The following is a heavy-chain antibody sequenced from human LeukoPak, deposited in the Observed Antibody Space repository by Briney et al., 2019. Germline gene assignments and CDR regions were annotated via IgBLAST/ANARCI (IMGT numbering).Heavy chain of an antibody. CDR3: AKKRYYYDSSGYSIDY. CDR1: GFTFSSYS. CDR2: ISSSCSTI. D-gene: IGHD3-22*01. V-gene: IGHV3-48*04. Sequence: GGSLRLSCAASGFTFSSYSMTWVRQAPGKGLEWVSYISSSCSTIYYADSVKGRFTISRDNAKNSLYLQMNSLRAEDTAVYYCAKKRYYYDSSGYSIDYWGQGTLDTVSS. J-gene: IGHJ4*02.